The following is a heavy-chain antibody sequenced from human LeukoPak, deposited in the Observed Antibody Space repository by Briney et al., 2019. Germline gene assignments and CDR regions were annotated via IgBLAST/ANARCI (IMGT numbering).Heavy chain of an antibody. CDR3: ARGKGHTDYYDSSGLDY. CDR2: INSDGGST. D-gene: IGHD3-22*01. V-gene: IGHV3-74*01. CDR1: GFTFSSYW. Sequence: GGSLRLSCVASGFTFSSYWIHWVRQTPGRGLVWVSRINSDGGSTDYADSVKGRFTISRDNAKNTVYLQMNSLRAEDTAVYYCARGKGHTDYYDSSGLDYWGQGTLVTVSS. J-gene: IGHJ4*02.